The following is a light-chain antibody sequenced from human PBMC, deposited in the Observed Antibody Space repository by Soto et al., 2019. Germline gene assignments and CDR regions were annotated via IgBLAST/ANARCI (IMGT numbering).Light chain of an antibody. CDR3: QQYYNYPWT. CDR2: KAS. Sequence: DIQMTQSPSTLSASVGDRVTITCRASQSINSWLAWYQQKPGKAPKVLIYKASSLESGVPSRFSGSGSGTEFTLTITSLQPDDFATYYCQQYYNYPWTFGQGTKVEIK. CDR1: QSINSW. V-gene: IGKV1-5*03. J-gene: IGKJ1*01.